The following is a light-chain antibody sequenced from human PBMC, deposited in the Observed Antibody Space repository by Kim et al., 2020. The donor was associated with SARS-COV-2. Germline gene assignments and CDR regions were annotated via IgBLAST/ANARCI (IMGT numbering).Light chain of an antibody. J-gene: IGKJ1*01. V-gene: IGKV1-27*01. CDR3: QNYNSAPRT. Sequence: DIQMTQSPSSLSAAVGDRVTITCRASRGISNYLAWYQQKPEKIPTLLVYAASALHSGVPSRFSGSGSGTDFTLTINSLQPDDVATYYCQNYNSAPRTFGRGTKVDIK. CDR2: AAS. CDR1: RGISNY.